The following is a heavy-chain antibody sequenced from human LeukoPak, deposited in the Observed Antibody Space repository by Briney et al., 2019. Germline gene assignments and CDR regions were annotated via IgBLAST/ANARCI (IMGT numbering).Heavy chain of an antibody. D-gene: IGHD3-22*01. Sequence: ASVKVSCKASGYTFAGYYMHWVRQAPGQGLEWMGWISAYNGNTNYAQKLQGRVTMTTDTSTSTAYMELRSLRSDDTAVYYCARDGYYYDSSGYPGGQTFYYYYGMDVWGQGTTVTVSS. CDR1: GYTFAGYY. CDR3: ARDGYYYDSSGYPGGQTFYYYYGMDV. CDR2: ISAYNGNT. V-gene: IGHV1-18*04. J-gene: IGHJ6*02.